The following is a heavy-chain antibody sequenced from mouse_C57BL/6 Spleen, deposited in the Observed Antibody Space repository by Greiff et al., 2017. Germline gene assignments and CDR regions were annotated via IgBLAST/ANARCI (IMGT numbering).Heavy chain of an antibody. Sequence: EVQGVESGGGLVKPGGSLKLSCAASGFTFSDYGMHWVSQAPEKGLEWVAYISSGSSTINYADTVKGRFTISRDNAKNTLFLQMTSLRSEDTAMYYCARGDRWAPDGMDYWGQGTSVTVSS. CDR3: ARGDRWAPDGMDY. CDR1: GFTFSDYG. J-gene: IGHJ4*01. V-gene: IGHV5-17*01. D-gene: IGHD2-3*01. CDR2: ISSGSSTI.